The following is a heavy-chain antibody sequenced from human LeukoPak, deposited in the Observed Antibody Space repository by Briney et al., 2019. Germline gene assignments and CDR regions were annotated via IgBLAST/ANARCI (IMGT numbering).Heavy chain of an antibody. D-gene: IGHD3-16*01. V-gene: IGHV3-7*03. CDR1: GFTFSSYC. J-gene: IGHJ6*02. CDR2: INHNGNVN. Sequence: GGSLRLSCAASGFTFSSYCMNVARQAPRKGLEWVASINHNGNVNYYVDSVKGRFTISRDNAKNSLYLQMSNLRAEDTAVYFCARGGGLDVWGQGATVTVSS. CDR3: ARGGGLDV.